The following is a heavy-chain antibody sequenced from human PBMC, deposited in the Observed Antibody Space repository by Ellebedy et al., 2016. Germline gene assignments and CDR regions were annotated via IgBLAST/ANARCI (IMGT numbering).Heavy chain of an antibody. CDR1: GYSFTSYW. J-gene: IGHJ4*02. V-gene: IGHV5-51*01. Sequence: GESLKISCQASGYSFTSYWIAWVRQMPGKGLEWLGSIYPGDSDTRYSPSFQGQVAISADKSITTAYLHWSSLKASDTAMFYCARHPDYYYDGSAYNYFGYWGQGTLVTVSS. CDR3: ARHPDYYYDGSAYNYFGY. CDR2: IYPGDSDT. D-gene: IGHD3-22*01.